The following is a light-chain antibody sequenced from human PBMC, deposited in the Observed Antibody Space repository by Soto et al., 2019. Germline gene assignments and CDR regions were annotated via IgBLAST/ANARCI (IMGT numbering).Light chain of an antibody. CDR2: AAS. V-gene: IGKV1-39*01. Sequence: DIQMTQSPSSLSASVGDRVTITRRASQSISSYLNWYQQKPGKAPKLLIYAASSLQSGVPSRFSGSGSGTDFTLTISSLQPEDFATYYCQQSYSTPQTFGQGTKVEIK. CDR3: QQSYSTPQT. J-gene: IGKJ1*01. CDR1: QSISSY.